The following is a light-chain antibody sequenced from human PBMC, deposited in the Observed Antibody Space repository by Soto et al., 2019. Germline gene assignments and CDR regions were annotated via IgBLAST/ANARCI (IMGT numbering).Light chain of an antibody. J-gene: IGKJ1*01. V-gene: IGKV3-11*01. CDR1: QSFSSY. Sequence: EIVLTQSPATLSLSPGERATLSCRASQSFSSYLAWYQQTPGQAPRLLIYDASNRATGIPARFSGSGSGTDFTLTISSLEPEDFAVYYCQQRSNWPPTWTFGQGTKVDI. CDR3: QQRSNWPPTWT. CDR2: DAS.